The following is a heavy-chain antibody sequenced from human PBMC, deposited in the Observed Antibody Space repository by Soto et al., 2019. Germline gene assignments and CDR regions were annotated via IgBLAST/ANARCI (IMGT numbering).Heavy chain of an antibody. CDR2: ISAYNGNT. Sequence: ASVKVSCKASGYTFTSYGISWVRQAPGQGLEWMGWISAYNGNTNYAQKLQGRVIMTTDTSTSTAYMELRSLRSDDTAVYYCARNNDSSGYYYYTASDLWGQGTMVTVSS. V-gene: IGHV1-18*01. CDR3: ARNNDSSGYYYYTASDL. CDR1: GYTFTSYG. J-gene: IGHJ3*01. D-gene: IGHD3-22*01.